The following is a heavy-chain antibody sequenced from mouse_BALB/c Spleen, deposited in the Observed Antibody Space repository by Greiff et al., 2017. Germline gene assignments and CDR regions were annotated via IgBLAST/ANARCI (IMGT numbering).Heavy chain of an antibody. CDR3: ARGNWDDWYFDV. V-gene: IGHV5-6-5*01. D-gene: IGHD4-1*01. CDR2: ISSGGST. CDR1: GFTFSSYA. J-gene: IGHJ1*01. Sequence: EVKLEESGGGLVKPGGSLKLSCAASGFTFSSYAMSWVRQTPEKRLEWVASISSGGSTYYPDSVKGRFTISRDNARNILYLQMSSLRSEDTAMYYCARGNWDDWYFDVWGAGTTVTVSS.